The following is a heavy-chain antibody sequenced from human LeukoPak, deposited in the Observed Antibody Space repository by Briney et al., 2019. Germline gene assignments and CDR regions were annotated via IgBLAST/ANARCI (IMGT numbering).Heavy chain of an antibody. CDR2: INPNSGGT. D-gene: IGHD5-24*01. J-gene: IGHJ4*02. CDR3: AKDGDRDDLHFDY. V-gene: IGHV1-2*02. CDR1: GYTFTGYY. Sequence: ASVKVSCKASGYTFTGYYMHWVRQAPGQGLEWMGWINPNSGGTNYAQKFQGRVTMTRDTSISTAYMELSRLRSDDTAVYYCAKDGDRDDLHFDYWGQGTLVTVSS.